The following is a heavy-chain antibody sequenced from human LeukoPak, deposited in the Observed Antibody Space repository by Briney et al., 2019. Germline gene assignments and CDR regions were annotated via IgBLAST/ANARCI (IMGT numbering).Heavy chain of an antibody. D-gene: IGHD6-25*01. CDR2: ISAYNGDT. V-gene: IGHV1-18*01. CDR1: GYTFTNHG. J-gene: IGHJ4*02. Sequence: WASVKVSCKASGYTFTNHGINWVRQAPGQGLDWMGWISAYNGDTKYAQKFQGRLTMTTDTSTSTAYMELWSLRSDDTAMYYCARDPSNSSGWRAWGDYWGQGTLVTVSS. CDR3: ARDPSNSSGWRAWGDY.